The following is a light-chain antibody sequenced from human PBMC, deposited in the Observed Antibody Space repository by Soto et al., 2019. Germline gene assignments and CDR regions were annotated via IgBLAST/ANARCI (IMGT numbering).Light chain of an antibody. J-gene: IGLJ2*01. CDR2: EVN. CDR3: SSYAGSNNVV. Sequence: QSALTQPPSASGSPGQSVTISCTGTSSDLGGYNFVSWYQQHPGKAPKLMIYEVNKRPSGVPDRFSGSKSGNTASRTVSGLQAEDEADYYCSSYAGSNNVVFGGGTKLTVL. V-gene: IGLV2-8*01. CDR1: SSDLGGYNF.